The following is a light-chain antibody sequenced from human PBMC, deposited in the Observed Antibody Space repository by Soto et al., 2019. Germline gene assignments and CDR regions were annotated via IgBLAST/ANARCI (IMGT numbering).Light chain of an antibody. CDR1: QNIGTY. Sequence: EIVLTQSPATLSLSPGGGATLSCRASQNIGTYLAWYQQTGGQAPRLVIFDASSRASGVPARFSGSGSGTDFTLAISSLEPEDFAIYYCQQRRNWPVTFGGGTKVEI. J-gene: IGKJ4*01. CDR2: DAS. V-gene: IGKV3-11*01. CDR3: QQRRNWPVT.